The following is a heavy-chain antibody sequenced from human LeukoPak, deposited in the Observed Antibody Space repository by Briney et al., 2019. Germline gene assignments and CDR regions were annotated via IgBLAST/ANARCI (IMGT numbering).Heavy chain of an antibody. CDR1: GGSITSQY. D-gene: IGHD3-3*01. J-gene: IGHJ4*02. Sequence: SETLSLTCTVSGGSITSQYWTWIRQPAGKGLEWIGRIHSRGSTNHNPSLKSRITMSVDTSKNQFYLNLSSVTAADTAVFYCARLVDGRWSGTTCYFDYWGQGTLVTVSS. CDR2: IHSRGST. V-gene: IGHV4-4*07. CDR3: ARLVDGRWSGTTCYFDY.